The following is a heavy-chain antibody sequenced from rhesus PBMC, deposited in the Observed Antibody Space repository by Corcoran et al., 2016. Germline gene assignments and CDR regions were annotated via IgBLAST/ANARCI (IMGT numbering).Heavy chain of an antibody. CDR2: IYWDDDK. J-gene: IGHJ4*01. D-gene: IGHD1-1*01. CDR1: GFSLSTSGMG. CDR3: ARVKAGTPDY. Sequence: QVTLKESGPALVKPTQTLTLTCTFSGFSLSTSGMGVGWIRQPRLKTLEWLELIYWDDDKRYSTSLKGWLTISQDTSKNQVVLTMTNMDPVDTATYYCARVKAGTPDYWGQGVLVTVSS. V-gene: IGHV2-1*01.